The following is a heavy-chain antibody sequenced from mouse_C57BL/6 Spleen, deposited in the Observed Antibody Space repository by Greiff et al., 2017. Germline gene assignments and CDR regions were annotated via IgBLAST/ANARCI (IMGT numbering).Heavy chain of an antibody. CDR3: ARSHYDYGGYAMDY. V-gene: IGHV5-16*01. CDR2: INYDGSST. CDR1: GFTFSDYY. J-gene: IGHJ4*01. Sequence: EVHLVESEGGLVQPGSSMKLSCTASGFTFSDYYMAWVRQVPEKGLEWVANINYDGSSTYYLDSLKSRFIISRDNAKNILYLQMSSLKSEDTATYYCARSHYDYGGYAMDYWGQGTSVTVSS. D-gene: IGHD2-4*01.